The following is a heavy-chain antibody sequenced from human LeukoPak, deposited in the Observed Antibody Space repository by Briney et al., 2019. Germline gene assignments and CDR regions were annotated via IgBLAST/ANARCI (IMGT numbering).Heavy chain of an antibody. J-gene: IGHJ4*02. CDR2: MNQDGSGT. V-gene: IGHV3-74*01. Sequence: GGSLTLSCAVSGFTVSSNWMHWVRQAPGNGLEWVSRMNQDGSGTSYADSVKGRFTISRDNAKNTVYLQMNSLRAEDSAMYYCATVFDYWGQGTLVTVSS. CDR1: GFTVSSNW. CDR3: ATVFDY.